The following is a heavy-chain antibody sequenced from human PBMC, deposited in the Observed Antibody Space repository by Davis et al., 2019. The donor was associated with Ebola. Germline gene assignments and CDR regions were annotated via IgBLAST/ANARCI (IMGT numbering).Heavy chain of an antibody. Sequence: GESLKISCKGSGYTFSNYWINWVRQMPGKGLEWMGRIDPSDSYTNFSPSFQGHVTISVDNSIRTVYLHWSSLKASDTAIYCCATHGHYANFPYWGQGTLVTVSS. CDR2: IDPSDSYT. CDR1: GYTFSNYW. CDR3: ATHGHYANFPY. V-gene: IGHV5-10-1*01. D-gene: IGHD4-17*01. J-gene: IGHJ4*02.